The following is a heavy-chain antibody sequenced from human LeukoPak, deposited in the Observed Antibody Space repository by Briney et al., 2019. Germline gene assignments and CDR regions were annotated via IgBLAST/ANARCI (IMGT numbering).Heavy chain of an antibody. D-gene: IGHD2-2*01. Sequence: GGSLRLSCAASGFTFSSYSMNWVRQAPGKGLEWVSSISSSSYIYYADSVKGRFTISRDNAKNSLYLQMNSLRAEDTAVYYCARVVVPAAIASWGTVAPWGQGTLVTVSS. CDR3: ARVVVPAAIASWGTVAP. CDR2: ISSSSYI. V-gene: IGHV3-21*01. J-gene: IGHJ5*02. CDR1: GFTFSSYS.